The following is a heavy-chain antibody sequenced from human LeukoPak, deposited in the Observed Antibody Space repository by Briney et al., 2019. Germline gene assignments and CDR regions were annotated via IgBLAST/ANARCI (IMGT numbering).Heavy chain of an antibody. J-gene: IGHJ4*02. D-gene: IGHD2-2*01. Sequence: GGSLRLSCAASGFSFSSYWMHWVRQAPGKGLVWVSRINSDGSSTSYADSVKGRFTISRDNAKNTLYLQMNSLRAEDTAVYYCARRVVVPAAPYYFDYWGQGTLVTVSS. CDR3: ARRVVVPAAPYYFDY. V-gene: IGHV3-74*01. CDR2: INSDGSST. CDR1: GFSFSSYW.